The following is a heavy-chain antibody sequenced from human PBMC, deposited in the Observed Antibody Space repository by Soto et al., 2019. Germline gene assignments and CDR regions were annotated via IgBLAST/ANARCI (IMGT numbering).Heavy chain of an antibody. Sequence: QITLKESGPTLAKPTQTLTLTCTFSGFSLTTDAVGVGWIRQPPGKALEWLALIYWDDDQRYSPSLKTRLTITKDASRNQVVLTLANMDPADTGTYYCAHLYWVASGIRYYFDYWGQGTLVTVSS. V-gene: IGHV2-5*02. CDR1: GFSLTTDAVG. J-gene: IGHJ4*02. CDR2: IYWDDDQ. CDR3: AHLYWVASGIRYYFDY. D-gene: IGHD1-1*01.